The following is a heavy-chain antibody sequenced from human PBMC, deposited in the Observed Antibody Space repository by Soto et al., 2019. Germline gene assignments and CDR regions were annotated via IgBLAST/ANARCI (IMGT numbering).Heavy chain of an antibody. J-gene: IGHJ5*02. Sequence: QVQLVESGGGLVTPGGSLRLSCASYGFAFSDYYMSWLRQAPGKGLEWLSYISPGSRYPAYADSVKGRFTISRDNARRSLSLQMNSLTVDDTAIYYCVRGGGGGLFDPWGQGSMVTVSS. CDR1: GFAFSDYY. V-gene: IGHV3-11*06. CDR2: ISPGSRYP. D-gene: IGHD2-15*01. CDR3: VRGGGGGLFDP.